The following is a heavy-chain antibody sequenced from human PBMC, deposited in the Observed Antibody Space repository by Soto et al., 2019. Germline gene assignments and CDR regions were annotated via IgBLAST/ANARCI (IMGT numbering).Heavy chain of an antibody. CDR2: INTSGGST. Sequence: QVQLVQSGAEVKKPGASVKVSCKASGYTFTSYYMHWVRQAPGQGLEWMGIINTSGGSTSYAQKSPGRDTMTSDTSTSTASTELLSPRPEDTAVYYCARNGLYGANGHYWGQGPLVTSSS. J-gene: IGHJ4*02. CDR3: ARNGLYGANGHY. V-gene: IGHV1-46*01. D-gene: IGHD4-17*01. CDR1: GYTFTSYY.